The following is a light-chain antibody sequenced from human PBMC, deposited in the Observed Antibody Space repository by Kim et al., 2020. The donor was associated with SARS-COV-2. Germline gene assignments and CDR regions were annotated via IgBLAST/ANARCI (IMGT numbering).Light chain of an antibody. CDR3: QQYNHWCT. CDR2: GAS. J-gene: IGKJ1*01. V-gene: IGKV3-15*01. Sequence: AVSPVKEATPACRASQSVNSNLAWFQQKPGQAPRIRIYGASTRATGVPARFSGSGSGTEFTLTISCLQSEDFAVYYCQQYNHWCTFGQGTKVDSK. CDR1: QSVNSN.